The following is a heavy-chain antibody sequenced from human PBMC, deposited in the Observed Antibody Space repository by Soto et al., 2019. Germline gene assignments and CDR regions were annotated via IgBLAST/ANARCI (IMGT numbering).Heavy chain of an antibody. CDR2: ISSDGINK. J-gene: IGHJ4*02. D-gene: IGHD2-15*01. V-gene: IGHV3-30*03. CDR1: GFTFSNNG. CDR3: AMDLYGGSSRFDY. Sequence: QVQLVESGGGAVQPGRSLRLSCAASGFTFSNNGIHWVRQAPGKGLEWVAVISSDGINKYYADSVKGLSTISRDNSKNTLFLQMNSLRVEDTAVYYCAMDLYGGSSRFDYWGQGTLVTVSS.